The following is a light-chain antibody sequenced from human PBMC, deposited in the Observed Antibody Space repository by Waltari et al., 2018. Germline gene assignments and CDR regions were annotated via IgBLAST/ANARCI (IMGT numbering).Light chain of an antibody. CDR3: RSYAGYSAVV. J-gene: IGLJ2*01. V-gene: IGLV2-14*03. CDR2: DVS. CDR1: SSDVGGYNY. Sequence: QSALTQPASVSGSPGQSITISCTGTSSDVGGYNYVSWYQHHPGKAPKLIIYDVSRWPSGVSNRFSGSKSGNTASLTISGLQAEDDADYYCRSYAGYSAVVFGGGTKVTVL.